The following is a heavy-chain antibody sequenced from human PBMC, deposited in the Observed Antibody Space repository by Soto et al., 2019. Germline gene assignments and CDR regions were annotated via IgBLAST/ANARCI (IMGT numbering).Heavy chain of an antibody. CDR1: GFSFSSYG. CDR3: ARVAYYYDSSGYQGPDY. CDR2: ISYDGSDK. J-gene: IGHJ4*02. V-gene: IGHV3-30*03. D-gene: IGHD3-22*01. Sequence: QVQLVESGGGVVQPGRSLRLSCAASGFSFSSYGMHWVRHAPGKGLEWVAVISYDGSDKYYADSVKGRFTISRDNSKNTLYLQMNSLRAEDTAAYYCARVAYYYDSSGYQGPDYWGQGTLVTVSS.